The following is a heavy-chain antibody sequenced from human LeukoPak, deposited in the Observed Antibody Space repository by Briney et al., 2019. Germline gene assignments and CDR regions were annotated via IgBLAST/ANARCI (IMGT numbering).Heavy chain of an antibody. V-gene: IGHV3-23*01. Sequence: GGSLRLSCAASGFTFSSYAMSWVRQAPGKGLEWVSAISGSGGSTYYADSVKGRFTISRDNAKNSLYLEMNSLRAEDTAVYYCARLIVGAIDYWGQGTLVTVSS. J-gene: IGHJ4*02. CDR2: ISGSGGST. CDR1: GFTFSSYA. CDR3: ARLIVGAIDY. D-gene: IGHD1-26*01.